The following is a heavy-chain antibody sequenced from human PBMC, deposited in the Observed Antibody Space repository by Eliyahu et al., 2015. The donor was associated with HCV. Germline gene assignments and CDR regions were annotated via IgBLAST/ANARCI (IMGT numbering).Heavy chain of an antibody. CDR2: IYYSGGT. CDR3: ARARFGYDILTGYYGRAEFDP. D-gene: IGHD3-9*01. Sequence: QVQLQESGPGLVKPSETLSLTCTVXGGSISSYYWXWIRQPPGKGLEWIGYIYYSGGTNYNPSXKSRITISVDTSKNQFSLKLSSVTAADTAVYYCARARFGYDILTGYYGRAEFDPWGQGTLVTVSS. V-gene: IGHV4-59*01. J-gene: IGHJ5*02. CDR1: GGSISSYY.